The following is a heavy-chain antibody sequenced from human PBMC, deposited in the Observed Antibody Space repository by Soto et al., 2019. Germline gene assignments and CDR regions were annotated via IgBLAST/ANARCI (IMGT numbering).Heavy chain of an antibody. V-gene: IGHV3-23*01. CDR2: ISASGDST. J-gene: IGHJ5*02. CDR1: GFTFNSYA. D-gene: IGHD1-1*01. CDR3: ANTSLTILQGIFWFDP. Sequence: GGSLRLSCAASGFTFNSYAMSWVRQAPGKGLEWVSAISASGDSTYYADAVKGRFTISRDNSKNTLYLEMNSLRAEDTALYYCANTSLTILQGIFWFDPWGQGTLVTVS.